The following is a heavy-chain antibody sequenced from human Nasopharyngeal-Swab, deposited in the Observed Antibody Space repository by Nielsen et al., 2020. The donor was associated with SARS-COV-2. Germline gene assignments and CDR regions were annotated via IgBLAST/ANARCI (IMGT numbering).Heavy chain of an antibody. D-gene: IGHD4-17*01. J-gene: IGHJ4*02. V-gene: IGHV3-23*01. CDR2: ISGSGGNT. Sequence: GESLKISCVASGFTYSTYAMSWVRQAPGKGLEWVSGISGSGGNTYYADSVKGRFTISRDNSMETLYLQMNGLRVEDTAVYYCAKGVGYGDTGCFDEWGQGTLVTASS. CDR1: GFTYSTYA. CDR3: AKGVGYGDTGCFDE.